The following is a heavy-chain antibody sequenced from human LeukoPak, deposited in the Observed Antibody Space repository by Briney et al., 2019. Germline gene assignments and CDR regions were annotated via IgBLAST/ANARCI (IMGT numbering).Heavy chain of an antibody. CDR1: GFTFSSYW. CDR3: ARGGLQLWLRTIGYYFDY. CDR2: IKQDGSEK. Sequence: GGSLRLSCAASGFTFSSYWMSWVRQAPGKGLEWVANIKQDGSEKYYVDSVKGRFTISRDNAKNSLYLQMNSLRAEDTAVYYCARGGLQLWLRTIGYYFDYWGQGTLVTVSS. V-gene: IGHV3-7*01. J-gene: IGHJ4*02. D-gene: IGHD5-18*01.